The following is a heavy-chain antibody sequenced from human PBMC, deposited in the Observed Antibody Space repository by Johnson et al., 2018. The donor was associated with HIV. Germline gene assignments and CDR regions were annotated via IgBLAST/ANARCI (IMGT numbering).Heavy chain of an antibody. V-gene: IGHV3-74*02. D-gene: IGHD6-13*01. J-gene: IGHJ3*02. CDR2: INTAGGST. CDR1: GFTFNTYW. Sequence: VQLVESGGGVVQPGGSLRLSCAASGFTFNTYWMHWVRQAPGKGLVWVARINTAGGSTSYVDSVKGRFTVSRDNAKNTLYLQINSLRVEDTGVYYCARGVKQQLNVVDAFDIWGQGTKVTVSS. CDR3: ARGVKQQLNVVDAFDI.